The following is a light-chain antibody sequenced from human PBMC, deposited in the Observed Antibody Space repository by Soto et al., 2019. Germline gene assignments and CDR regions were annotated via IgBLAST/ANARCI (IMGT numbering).Light chain of an antibody. CDR3: QQRSKWRLT. V-gene: IGKV3-11*01. CDR1: QSVSSY. J-gene: IGKJ4*01. CDR2: DAS. Sequence: EIVLTQSPATLSLSPGERATLSCRASQSVSSYLACYQQKPGQAPRLLIYDASNRATGIPARFSGSGSGTDFTLTISSLEPEDFAVYYCQQRSKWRLTFGGGTKVEIK.